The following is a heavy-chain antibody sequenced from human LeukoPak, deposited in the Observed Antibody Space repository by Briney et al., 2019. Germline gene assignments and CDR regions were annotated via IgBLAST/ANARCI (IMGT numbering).Heavy chain of an antibody. CDR3: ARNLGSNWFDP. J-gene: IGHJ5*02. CDR2: IRSSGSI. Sequence: SETLSLTCTVSGGSISSYYWSWIRQPAGKGLEWIGRIRSSGSINYNPSLKSRATMSLDASKNQFSLRLTSVTAADSAVYFCARNLGSNWFDPWGQGTLVTVSS. V-gene: IGHV4-4*07. CDR1: GGSISSYY. D-gene: IGHD1-26*01.